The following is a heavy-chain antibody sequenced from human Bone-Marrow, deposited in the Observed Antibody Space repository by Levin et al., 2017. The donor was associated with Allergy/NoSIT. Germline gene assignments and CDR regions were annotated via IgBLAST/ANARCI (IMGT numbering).Heavy chain of an antibody. D-gene: IGHD4-17*01. J-gene: IGHJ4*02. Sequence: PRASVKVSCKASGYTFISHGITWVRQAPGQGLEWMGWISAYNGNTKYAQKVQGRVTMTTDTSTSTAYMELRSLRSDDTAVYFCARAEVYGDYGPHDCGGQGTLVTVSS. CDR3: ARAEVYGDYGPHDC. CDR2: ISAYNGNT. V-gene: IGHV1-18*01. CDR1: GYTFISHG.